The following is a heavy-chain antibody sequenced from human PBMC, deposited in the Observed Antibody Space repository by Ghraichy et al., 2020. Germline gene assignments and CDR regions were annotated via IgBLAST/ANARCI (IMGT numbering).Heavy chain of an antibody. CDR3: ARAGCSITSCYVTPYFYYGMDV. V-gene: IGHV3-30*04. CDR1: GFTFSSYA. Sequence: GESLNISCAASGFTFSSYAMHWVRQAPGKGLEWVAVISYDGSKKYYTGSVEGRFTISRDNSKNTLYLQLNSLRDEDTAVYYCARAGCSITSCYVTPYFYYGMDVWGQGTTVTVSS. J-gene: IGHJ6*02. CDR2: ISYDGSKK. D-gene: IGHD2-2*01.